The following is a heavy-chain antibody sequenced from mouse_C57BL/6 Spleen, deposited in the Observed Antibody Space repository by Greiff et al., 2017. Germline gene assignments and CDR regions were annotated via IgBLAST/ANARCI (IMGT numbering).Heavy chain of an antibody. J-gene: IGHJ3*01. D-gene: IGHD1-1*01. Sequence: QVQLQQPGAELVKPGASVKMSCKASGYTFTSYWITWVKQRPGQGLEWIGDIYPGSGSTNYNEKFKSKAKLTVDTSSSTAYMQLSSLTSEDSAVYYCARSGSSYSAWFAYWGQGTLVTVSA. CDR2: IYPGSGST. V-gene: IGHV1-55*01. CDR1: GYTFTSYW. CDR3: ARSGSSYSAWFAY.